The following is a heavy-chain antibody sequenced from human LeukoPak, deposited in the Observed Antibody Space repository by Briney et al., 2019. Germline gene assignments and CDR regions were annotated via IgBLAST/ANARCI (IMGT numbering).Heavy chain of an antibody. V-gene: IGHV3-21*01. D-gene: IGHD3-9*01. CDR2: TSSSSSHI. Sequence: GRSLRLSCAASGFIFSSYGMHWVRQAPGKGLEWVSSTSSSSSHIYYADSVKGRFTISRDNAKNSLFLQMSSLRAEDTAVYYCTRAPEKYDILTGYYTYYGMDVWGQGTTVTVSS. CDR3: TRAPEKYDILTGYYTYYGMDV. J-gene: IGHJ6*02. CDR1: GFIFSSYG.